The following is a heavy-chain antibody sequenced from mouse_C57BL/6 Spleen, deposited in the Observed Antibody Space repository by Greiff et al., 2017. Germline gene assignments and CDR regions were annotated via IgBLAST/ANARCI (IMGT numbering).Heavy chain of an antibody. Sequence: EVKLQESGPGLVKPSQSLSLTCSVTGYSITSGYYWNWIRQFPGNKLEWMGYISYDGSNNSNPSLKNRISITRDTSKNQFFLKLNSVTTEDTATYYCAREREIYYGYDGYWGQGTLVTVSA. CDR1: GYSITSGYY. CDR3: AREREIYYGYDGY. V-gene: IGHV3-6*01. D-gene: IGHD2-2*01. CDR2: ISYDGSN. J-gene: IGHJ3*01.